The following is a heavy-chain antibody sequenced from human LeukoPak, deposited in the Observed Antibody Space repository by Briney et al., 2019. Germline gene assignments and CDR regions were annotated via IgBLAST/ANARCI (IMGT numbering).Heavy chain of an antibody. CDR2: ISSSSSTI. CDR3: ARAGSGSHDY. J-gene: IGHJ4*02. Sequence: GGALRLSCADSGVTFSSYSMNWGRQAPGKGREWVSSISSSSSTIYYADSVKGRFTISRDNAKNSLYLQMNSLRAEDTAVYYCARAGSGSHDYWGQGTLVTVSS. D-gene: IGHD3-22*01. CDR1: GVTFSSYS. V-gene: IGHV3-48*01.